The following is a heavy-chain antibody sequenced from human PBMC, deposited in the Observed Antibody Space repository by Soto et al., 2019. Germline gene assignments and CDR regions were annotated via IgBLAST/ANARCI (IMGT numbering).Heavy chain of an antibody. CDR1: GYSFTTYW. CDR2: IYPGDPDT. V-gene: IGHV5-51*01. J-gene: IGHJ6*03. D-gene: IGHD2-15*01. Sequence: PGESLKISCKGSGYSFTTYWIGWLRQMPGEGLEWMGIIYPGDPDTRYSPSFQGQVTISADKSISTAYLQWSSLKASDTAIYYCARHIKGYCGGGTCYSGYYYMDVWGKGTTVTVSS. CDR3: ARHIKGYCGGGTCYSGYYYMDV.